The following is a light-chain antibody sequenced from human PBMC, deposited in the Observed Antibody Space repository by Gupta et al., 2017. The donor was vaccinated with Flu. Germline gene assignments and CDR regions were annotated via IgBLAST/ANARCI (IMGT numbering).Light chain of an antibody. CDR1: QSISSW. V-gene: IGKV1-5*03. CDR3: QQYNSYSPIT. Sequence: DIQMTQSPSTLSAPVGDRVTITCRASQSISSWLAWYQQKPGKAPKLLIYKASSLGSGVPSRFSGSGSGTEFTLTISSLQPDDFATYYCQQYNSYSPITFGQGTRLEIK. J-gene: IGKJ5*01. CDR2: KAS.